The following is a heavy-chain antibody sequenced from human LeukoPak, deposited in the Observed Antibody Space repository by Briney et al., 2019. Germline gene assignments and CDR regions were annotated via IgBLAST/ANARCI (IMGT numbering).Heavy chain of an antibody. CDR3: ARDCSSTSCYKGYYMDV. CDR1: GLTFSSYG. J-gene: IGHJ6*03. D-gene: IGHD2-2*02. V-gene: IGHV3-21*01. Sequence: GGSLRLSCAASGLTFSSYGMNWVRQAPGKGLEWVSSISSSSYIYYADSVKGRFTISRDNAKNSLYLQMNSLRAEDTAVYYCARDCSSTSCYKGYYMDVWGKGTTVTVSS. CDR2: ISSSSYI.